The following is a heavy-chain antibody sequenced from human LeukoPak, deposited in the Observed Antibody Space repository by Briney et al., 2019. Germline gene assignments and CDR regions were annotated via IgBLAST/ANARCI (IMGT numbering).Heavy chain of an antibody. V-gene: IGHV1-24*01. J-gene: IGHJ4*02. CDR2: FDPEDGET. Sequence: RASVKVSCKVSGYTLTELSMHWVRQAPGKGLEWMGGFDPEDGETIYAQKFQGRVTMTEDTSTDTAYMELSSLRSEDTAVYYCARDYCSSTSCLFDYWGQGTLVTVSS. CDR1: GYTLTELS. CDR3: ARDYCSSTSCLFDY. D-gene: IGHD2-2*01.